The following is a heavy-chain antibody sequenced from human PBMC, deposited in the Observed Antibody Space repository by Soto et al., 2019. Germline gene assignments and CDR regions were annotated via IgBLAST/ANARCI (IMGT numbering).Heavy chain of an antibody. CDR3: ARGPITTSPRYGP. Sequence: PLETRSLTCTVSCGAISGYYWPWIRQSSGKGLEWIGEIIHTASTNYTPSRKGRFTLAVETSNIPLSRVLSSVTTSDTAVYYCARGPITTSPRYGPWGQGPLVTPSS. V-gene: IGHV4-34*01. J-gene: IGHJ5*02. D-gene: IGHD3-22*01. CDR1: CGAISGYY. CDR2: IIHTAST.